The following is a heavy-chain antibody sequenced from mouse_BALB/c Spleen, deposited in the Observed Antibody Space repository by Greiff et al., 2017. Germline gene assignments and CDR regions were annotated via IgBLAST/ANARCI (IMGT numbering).Heavy chain of an antibody. J-gene: IGHJ3*01. V-gene: IGHV3-8*02. D-gene: IGHD1-1*01. CDR3: ARGDYGSSYGFAY. CDR1: GDSITSGY. CDR2: ISYSGST. Sequence: EVKLMESGPSLVKPSQTLSLTCSVTGDSITSGYWNWIRKFPGNKLEYMGYISYSGSTYYNPSLKSRISITRDTSKNQYYLQLNSVTTEDTATYYCARGDYGSSYGFAYWGQGTLVTVSA.